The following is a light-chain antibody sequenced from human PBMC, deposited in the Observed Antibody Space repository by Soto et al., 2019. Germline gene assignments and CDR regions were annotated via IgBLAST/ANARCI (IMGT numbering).Light chain of an antibody. J-gene: IGKJ4*01. CDR2: DAS. CDR3: QQRSNWPPLT. Sequence: EIVLTQSPATLSLSPGERATLSCRASQSVSSYLAWYQKKPGQAPKLLIYDASNRATGIPARFSGSGSRTDFTLTISSLEPEDFAVYYCQQRSNWPPLTFGGGTKVEIK. V-gene: IGKV3-11*01. CDR1: QSVSSY.